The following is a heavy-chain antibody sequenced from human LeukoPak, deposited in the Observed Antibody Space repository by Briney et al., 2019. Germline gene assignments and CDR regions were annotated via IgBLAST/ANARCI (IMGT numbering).Heavy chain of an antibody. D-gene: IGHD4-17*01. Sequence: GGSLRLSCAASRFTFSGYAMSWVRQAPGKGLEWVSFISAGGSTYYADSVKGRFTISRDNSKNTLYLQMNSLTAEDTAVYYCAKNSGRGVTTSPYYYYMDVWGKGTTVTVSS. V-gene: IGHV3-23*01. J-gene: IGHJ6*03. CDR1: RFTFSGYA. CDR2: ISAGGST. CDR3: AKNSGRGVTTSPYYYYMDV.